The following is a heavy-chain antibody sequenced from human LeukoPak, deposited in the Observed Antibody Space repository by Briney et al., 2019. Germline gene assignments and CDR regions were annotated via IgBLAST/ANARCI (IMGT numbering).Heavy chain of an antibody. CDR3: ARASWVSTADAVR. CDR1: GLSISSFA. CDR2: MKGTGET. D-gene: IGHD3-16*01. J-gene: IGHJ4*02. V-gene: IGHV3-23*01. Sequence: PGGSLTLSCAASGLSISSFAMSWVRQAPARGLEWLSSMKGTGETIYADSVRGRCTLFRDGSRNTVYLQLNNLRVEDTAVYYCARASWVSTADAVRWGQGTVVTVSS.